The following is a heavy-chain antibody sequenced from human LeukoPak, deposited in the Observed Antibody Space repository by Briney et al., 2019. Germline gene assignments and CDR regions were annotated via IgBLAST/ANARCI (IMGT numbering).Heavy chain of an antibody. J-gene: IGHJ5*02. CDR2: ISGSGGST. CDR1: GFTFSGYA. D-gene: IGHD6-13*01. V-gene: IGHV3-23*01. CDR3: AKDHESIAAAVLLS. Sequence: PGGPLRLSCAASGFTFSGYAMSWARQAHRKGLEWVSAISGSGGSTYYADSVKGRFTISRDNSKSTLYLQMNSLRAEDTAVYYCAKDHESIAAAVLLSWGQGTLVTVSS.